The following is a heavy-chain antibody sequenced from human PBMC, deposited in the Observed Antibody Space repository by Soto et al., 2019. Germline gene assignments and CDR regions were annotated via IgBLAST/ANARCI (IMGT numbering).Heavy chain of an antibody. J-gene: IGHJ6*02. CDR2: IIPIFGTA. D-gene: IGHD6-6*01. V-gene: IGHV1-69*13. Sequence: GASVKVSCKASGGTFSSYAISWLRQAPGQGLEWMGGIIPIFGTANYAQKFQGRVTITADESTSTAYMELSSLRSEDTAVYYCARPRRAARNLIFYYYYGMDVWGQGTTVTVSS. CDR1: GGTFSSYA. CDR3: ARPRRAARNLIFYYYYGMDV.